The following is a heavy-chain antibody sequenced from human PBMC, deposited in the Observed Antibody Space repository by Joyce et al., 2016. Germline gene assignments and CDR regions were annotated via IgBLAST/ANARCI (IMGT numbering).Heavy chain of an antibody. J-gene: IGHJ4*02. CDR1: GFSFSSHG. Sequence: ELQLVESGGGLVRPGGSLRLSCVGSGFSFSSHGMNWVRQAPGKGLEWISCIDRSSNYRYYTDSVRGRFTISRDNAKKSLYLQMNSLRDEDTAVYYCARDPPDIEVVPVAPTFDYWGQGTPVTVSS. D-gene: IGHD2-2*01. CDR3: ARDPPDIEVVPVAPTFDY. CDR2: IDRSSNYR. V-gene: IGHV3-21*01.